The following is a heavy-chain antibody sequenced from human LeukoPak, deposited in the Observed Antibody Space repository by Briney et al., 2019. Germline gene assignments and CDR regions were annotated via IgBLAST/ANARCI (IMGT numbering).Heavy chain of an antibody. CDR2: IYPGDSDT. D-gene: IGHD2-2*01. Sequence: GESLKISCKGSGYSFTSYWIGWVRQMPGKGLEWMGIIYPGDSDTRYSPSFQGQVTISADKSISTADLQWSSLKASDTAMYYCVRLAHCSSINCYVFDYWGQGTLVTVSS. CDR1: GYSFTSYW. V-gene: IGHV5-51*01. CDR3: VRLAHCSSINCYVFDY. J-gene: IGHJ4*02.